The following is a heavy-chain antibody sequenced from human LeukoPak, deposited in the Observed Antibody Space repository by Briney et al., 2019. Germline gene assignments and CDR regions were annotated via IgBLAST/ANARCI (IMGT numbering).Heavy chain of an antibody. J-gene: IGHJ4*02. D-gene: IGHD4-23*01. CDR2: IYYSGST. V-gene: IGHV4-59*01. CDR1: GGSISSYY. CDR3: AREGGNGYFDY. Sequence: MPSETLSLTCTVSGGSISSYYWSWIRQPPGKGLEWIGYIYYSGSTNYNPSLKSRVTISVDTSKNQFSLKLSSVTAADTAVYYCAREGGNGYFDYWGQGTLVTVSS.